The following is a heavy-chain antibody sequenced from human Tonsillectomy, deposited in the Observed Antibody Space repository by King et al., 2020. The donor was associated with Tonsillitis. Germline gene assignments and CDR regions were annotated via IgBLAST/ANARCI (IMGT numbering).Heavy chain of an antibody. CDR1: GFTFGSYW. V-gene: IGHV3-7*04. CDR3: ARDMGSSTWFLGTFDY. CDR2: INQDGSEK. J-gene: IGHJ4*02. Sequence: VQLVESGGGLVQPGGSLRLSCAASGFTFGSYWMTWVRQAPGKGLEWVANINQDGSEKYYVDSVKGRFTISRDNAKNSLYLQMNSLRAEDTAVYYCARDMGSSTWFLGTFDYWGQGTLVTVSS. D-gene: IGHD6-13*01.